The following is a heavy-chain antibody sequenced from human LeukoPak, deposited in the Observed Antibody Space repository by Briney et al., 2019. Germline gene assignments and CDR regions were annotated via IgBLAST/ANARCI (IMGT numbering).Heavy chain of an antibody. D-gene: IGHD6-13*01. Sequence: SETLSLTCTVSGGSLSSYYWSWIRQPPGKGLEWIGYIYYSGSTNYNPSLKSRVTISVDTSKNQFSLKLSSVTAADTAVYYCARVGYSSSWYVVDYWGQGTLVTVSS. CDR2: IYYSGST. CDR1: GGSLSSYY. CDR3: ARVGYSSSWYVVDY. J-gene: IGHJ4*02. V-gene: IGHV4-59*01.